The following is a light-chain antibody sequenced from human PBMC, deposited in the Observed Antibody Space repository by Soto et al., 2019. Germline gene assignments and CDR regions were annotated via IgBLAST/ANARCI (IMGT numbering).Light chain of an antibody. CDR2: RAS. Sequence: NVLTESPGTRSLSQGERATLXXRASQSLSGNYLAWYQQKPGQAPRFXIYRASIRATGISDRFSGSGSGTDFTLTISRLEPEDFAVYYCQQYATSPQTFGQGTKVDIK. CDR3: QQYATSPQT. CDR1: QSLSGNY. J-gene: IGKJ1*01. V-gene: IGKV3-20*01.